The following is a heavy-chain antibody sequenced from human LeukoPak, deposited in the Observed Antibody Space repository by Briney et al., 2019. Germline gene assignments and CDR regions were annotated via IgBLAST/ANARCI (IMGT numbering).Heavy chain of an antibody. Sequence: ASVKVSCSASEHTFTTRYYMHWVRQAPVQGLEWIGIINTSGGDTNYAQKFQGRVTMTRDTSTSTVYMELGSLTSEDTAVYYCAREESGGYFDYWGQGTLVTVSS. CDR1: EHTFTTRYY. D-gene: IGHD2-8*02. V-gene: IGHV1-46*01. CDR3: AREESGGYFDY. CDR2: INTSGGDT. J-gene: IGHJ4*02.